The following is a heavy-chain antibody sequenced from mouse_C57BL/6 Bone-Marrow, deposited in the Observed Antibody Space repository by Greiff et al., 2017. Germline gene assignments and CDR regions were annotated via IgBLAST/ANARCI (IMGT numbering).Heavy chain of an antibody. CDR2: IYPTSGRT. D-gene: IGHD4-1*01. V-gene: IGHV1-55*01. Sequence: QVQLQQPGAELVKPGASVKMSCKASGYTFTSYWITWVKQRPGQGLEWIGDIYPTSGRTNYNEKFKSKAILTVDTSSNTAYMQLSSLRSEDSAVFACARSGTLGRIWDYWGRGTTLTVS. CDR1: GYTFTSYW. J-gene: IGHJ2*01. CDR3: ARSGTLGRIWDY.